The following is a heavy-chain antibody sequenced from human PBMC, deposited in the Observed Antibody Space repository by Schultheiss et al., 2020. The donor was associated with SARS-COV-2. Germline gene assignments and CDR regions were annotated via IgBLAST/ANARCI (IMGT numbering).Heavy chain of an antibody. CDR1: GYTFTSYG. CDR2: INPSGGST. J-gene: IGHJ6*03. D-gene: IGHD4-23*01. CDR3: ARDPHDYGGNREWYYYYYMDV. Sequence: ASVKVSCKASGYTFTSYGISWVRQAPGQGLEWMGIINPSGGSTSYAQKFQGRVTITADKSTSTAYMELSSLRSEDTAVYYCARDPHDYGGNREWYYYYYMDVWGKGTTVTVSS. V-gene: IGHV1-46*01.